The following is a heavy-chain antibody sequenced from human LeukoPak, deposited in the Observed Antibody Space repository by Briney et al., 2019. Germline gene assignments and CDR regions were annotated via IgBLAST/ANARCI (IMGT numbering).Heavy chain of an antibody. CDR3: ARDSIQLWPNAIDF. CDR1: GFTVSSNY. J-gene: IGHJ4*02. CDR2: ISSSSINI. D-gene: IGHD1-1*01. V-gene: IGHV3-48*01. Sequence: GGSLRLSCAASGFTVSSNYMTWVRQAPGKGLEWISYISSSSINIHYGDSVKGRFTISRDNAENSLYLQMNSLRAEDTAVYYCARDSIQLWPNAIDFWGQGTLVTVSS.